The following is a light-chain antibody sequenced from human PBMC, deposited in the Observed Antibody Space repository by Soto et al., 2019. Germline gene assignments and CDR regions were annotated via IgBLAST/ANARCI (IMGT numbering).Light chain of an antibody. J-gene: IGKJ1*01. Sequence: EILLTQSPGTLSLSPGERATLSCRSSQTVGGDYLAWYQQKPGQARRLLIDGAFNRAAGTPDTFSGSGSGTDFTLTITRLEPWDYAVYYGQQHHKPPRTFGQGTKVE. V-gene: IGKV3-20*01. CDR2: GAF. CDR3: QQHHKPPRT. CDR1: QTVGGDY.